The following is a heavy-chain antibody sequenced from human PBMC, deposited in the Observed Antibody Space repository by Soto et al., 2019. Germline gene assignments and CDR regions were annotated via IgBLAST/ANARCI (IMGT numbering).Heavy chain of an antibody. D-gene: IGHD6-13*01. CDR1: GGPFSSYA. J-gene: IGHJ6*02. Sequence: SVKVSCKASGGPFSSYAISWVRQAPGQGIEWMGGIIHIFGTANYAQKFQGRVTITADKSTSTAYMELSSLRSEDTAVYYCAREGSWYTNNYYGMDVWGQGTTVTVSS. V-gene: IGHV1-69*06. CDR2: IIHIFGTA. CDR3: AREGSWYTNNYYGMDV.